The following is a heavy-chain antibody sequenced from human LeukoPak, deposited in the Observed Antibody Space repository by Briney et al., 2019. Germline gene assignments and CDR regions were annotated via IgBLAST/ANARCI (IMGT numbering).Heavy chain of an antibody. Sequence: PGGSLGLSCAASGFTFSDYYMHCVRQAPGKGLLWISHINGDGSRTGYADSVKGRFTISRDNAKNILYLQMNSLRAEDTAVYYCSRGTYPYSSDNWGQGALVTVSS. D-gene: IGHD3-10*01. CDR2: INGDGSRT. J-gene: IGHJ4*02. V-gene: IGHV3-74*01. CDR1: GFTFSDYY. CDR3: SRGTYPYSSDN.